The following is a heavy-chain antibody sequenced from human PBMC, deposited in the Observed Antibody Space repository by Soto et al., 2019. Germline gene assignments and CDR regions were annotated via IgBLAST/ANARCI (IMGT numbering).Heavy chain of an antibody. Sequence: PSETLSLTCTVSGGSINNVSNFWTWIRQHPGKGLEWIGYIYYSGSTYYNPSLKSRLTISIDTSKNQFSLKLSSVTAADTAVYYCAREALGYCSGGSCSHWFDPWGQGTLVTVSS. CDR2: IYYSGST. J-gene: IGHJ5*02. V-gene: IGHV4-31*03. CDR3: AREALGYCSGGSCSHWFDP. D-gene: IGHD2-15*01. CDR1: GGSINNVSNF.